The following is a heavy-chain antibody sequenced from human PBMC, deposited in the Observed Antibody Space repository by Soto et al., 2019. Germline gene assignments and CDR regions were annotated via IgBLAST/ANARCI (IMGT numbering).Heavy chain of an antibody. D-gene: IGHD2-15*01. J-gene: IGHJ3*02. CDR3: EGYCSGGSCYSGLFYAFDI. CDR1: GFTFSSYW. CDR2: IKQDGSEK. Sequence: GGSLRLSCAASGFTFSSYWMSWVRQAPGKGLEWVANIKQDGSEKYYVDSVKGRFTISRDNAKNSLYLQMNSLRAEDTAVYYCEGYCSGGSCYSGLFYAFDIWGQGTMVTVSS. V-gene: IGHV3-7*01.